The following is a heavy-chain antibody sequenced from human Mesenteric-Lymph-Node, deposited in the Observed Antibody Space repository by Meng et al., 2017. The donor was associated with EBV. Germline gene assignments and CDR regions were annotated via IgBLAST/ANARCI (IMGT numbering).Heavy chain of an antibody. CDR3: ARLVVDPIDNWFDP. CDR2: MNHDGRA. Sequence: EAGVAGLLKPSDTISLICTVYGAAFSDNYWSWIRQPPGKGPQWIGEMNHDGRANYNPSLKSRVTMSVDTSKNQLSLKLSSVTAADTAIYYCARLVVDPIDNWFDPWGQGTLVTVSS. D-gene: IGHD2-15*01. CDR1: GAAFSDNY. V-gene: IGHV4-34*01. J-gene: IGHJ5*02.